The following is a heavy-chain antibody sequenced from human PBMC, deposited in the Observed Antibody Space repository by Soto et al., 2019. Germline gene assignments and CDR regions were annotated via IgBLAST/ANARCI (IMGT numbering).Heavy chain of an antibody. CDR3: ARRYCSGGSCYFEAYMDV. J-gene: IGHJ6*03. CDR2: ISAYNGNT. D-gene: IGHD2-15*01. CDR1: GYTFTSYG. V-gene: IGHV1-18*01. Sequence: ASVKVSCKASGYTFTSYGISWVRQAPGQGLEWMGWISAYNGNTNYAQKLQGRVTMTTDTSTSTAYMELRSLRSDDTAVYYCARRYCSGGSCYFEAYMDVWGKGTTVTVSS.